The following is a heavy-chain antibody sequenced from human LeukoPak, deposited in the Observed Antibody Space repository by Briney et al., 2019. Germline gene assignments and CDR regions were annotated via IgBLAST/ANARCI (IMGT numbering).Heavy chain of an antibody. CDR2: FDPEDGET. D-gene: IGHD3-10*01. J-gene: IGHJ6*03. V-gene: IGHV1-24*01. CDR1: GYTLTELS. CDR3: ATAGPPGNYYYYYMDV. Sequence: ASVKVSCKVSGYTLTELSMHWVRQAPGKGLEWMGGFDPEDGETIYAQKFQGRVTMTEDTSTDTAYMELSSLRSEDTAVYYCATAGPPGNYYYYYMDVWGKGTTVTVSS.